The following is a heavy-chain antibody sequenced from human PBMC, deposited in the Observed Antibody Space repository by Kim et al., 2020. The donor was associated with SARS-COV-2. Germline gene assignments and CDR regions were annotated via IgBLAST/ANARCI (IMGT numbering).Heavy chain of an antibody. CDR3: ARVLGGEGAFDI. V-gene: IGHV3-74*01. J-gene: IGHJ3*02. D-gene: IGHD1-1*01. CDR1: GFTFSSYW. Sequence: GGSLRLSCAASGFTFSSYWMHWVRQAPGKGLVWVSRINSDGSSTSYAYSVKGRFTISRDNAKNTLYLQMNSLRAEDTAVYYCARVLGGEGAFDIWGQGTMVTVSS. CDR2: INSDGSST.